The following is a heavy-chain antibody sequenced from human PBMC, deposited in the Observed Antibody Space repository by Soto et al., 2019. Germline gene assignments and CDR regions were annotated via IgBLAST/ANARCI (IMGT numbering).Heavy chain of an antibody. D-gene: IGHD6-13*01. CDR1: GYPLTELS. CDR3: ATENRIAAAGIDP. Sequence: GSVKVSFKVSGYPLTELSMHLVREAPGKGLEWMGGFDPEDGETIYAQKFQGRVTMTEDTSTDTAYMELSSLRSEDTAVYYCATENRIAAAGIDPWGQGTLVTVSS. V-gene: IGHV1-24*01. CDR2: FDPEDGET. J-gene: IGHJ5*02.